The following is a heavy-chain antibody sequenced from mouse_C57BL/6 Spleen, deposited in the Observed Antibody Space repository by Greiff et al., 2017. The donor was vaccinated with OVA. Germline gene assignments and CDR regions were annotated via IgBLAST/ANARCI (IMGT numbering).Heavy chain of an antibody. CDR3: ARSRWLYAMDY. Sequence: QVQLKQPGAELVMPGASVKLSCKASGYTFTSYWLHWVKQRPGQGLEWIGEIDPSDSYTNYNQKFKGKSTLTVDKSSSTAYMQLSSLTSEDSAVYYCARSRWLYAMDYWGQGTSVTVSS. CDR2: IDPSDSYT. CDR1: GYTFTSYW. J-gene: IGHJ4*01. D-gene: IGHD1-1*02. V-gene: IGHV1-69*01.